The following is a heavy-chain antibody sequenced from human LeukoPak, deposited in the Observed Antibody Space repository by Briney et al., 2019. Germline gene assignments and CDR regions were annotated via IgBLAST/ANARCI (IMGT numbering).Heavy chain of an antibody. V-gene: IGHV3-21*01. CDR1: GFTFSSYA. D-gene: IGHD2-2*02. Sequence: PGGSLRLSCAASGFTFSSYAMNWVRQAPGKGLEWVSSISDSSTYIYYADSVKGRFTISRDNAKNSLYLQLNSLRAEDTALYYCVTVGYCSSTSCYTDFDYWGQGTLVTVSS. CDR2: ISDSSTYI. J-gene: IGHJ4*02. CDR3: VTVGYCSSTSCYTDFDY.